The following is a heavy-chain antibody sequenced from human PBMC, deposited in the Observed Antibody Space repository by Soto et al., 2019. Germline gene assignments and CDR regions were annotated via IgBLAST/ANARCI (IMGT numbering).Heavy chain of an antibody. Sequence: QVQLQQSGPGLVKPSQTLSLTCAIAGDSVSSNSAAWNWIRQSPSRGLEWLGRTYYRSKWYNDYPEPTTSGTNIIPDTYKNQFSLQLNSVTPENTAVYYCATARLIGSTVYYYYYGMDVWGQGTTVTVSS. D-gene: IGHD1-7*01. CDR2: TYYRSKWYN. CDR1: GDSVSSNSAA. V-gene: IGHV6-1*01. J-gene: IGHJ6*02. CDR3: ATARLIGSTVYYYYYGMDV.